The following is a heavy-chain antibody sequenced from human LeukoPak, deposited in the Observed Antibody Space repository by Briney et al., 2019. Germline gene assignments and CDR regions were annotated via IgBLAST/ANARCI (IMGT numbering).Heavy chain of an antibody. CDR3: GTQYGSGSYYNPGWFDP. Sequence: GGSLRLSCAASGFTFDRFTIHWVRQTPGKGLEWVSLINRRGHTFYADSVKGRFTISRDNAKNSLYLQMNSLRAEDTAVYYCGTQYGSGSYYNPGWFDPWGQGTLVTVSS. V-gene: IGHV3-43*01. D-gene: IGHD3-10*01. J-gene: IGHJ5*02. CDR2: INRRGHT. CDR1: GFTFDRFT.